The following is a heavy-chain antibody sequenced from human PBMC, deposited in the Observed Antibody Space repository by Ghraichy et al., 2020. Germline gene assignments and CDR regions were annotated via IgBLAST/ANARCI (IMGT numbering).Heavy chain of an antibody. CDR1: GGSISSSSYY. D-gene: IGHD2-2*02. V-gene: IGHV4-39*01. CDR3: ETRPAIGYCSSTSCYKSAFDI. J-gene: IGHJ3*02. CDR2: IYYSGST. Sequence: SQTLSLTCTVSGGSISSSSYYWGWIRQPPGKGLEWIGSIYYSGSTYYNPSLKSRVTISVDTSKNQFSLKLSSVTAADTAVYYCETRPAIGYCSSTSCYKSAFDIWGQGTMVTVSP.